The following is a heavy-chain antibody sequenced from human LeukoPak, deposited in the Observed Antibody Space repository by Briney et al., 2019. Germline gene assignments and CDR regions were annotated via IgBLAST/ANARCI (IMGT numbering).Heavy chain of an antibody. D-gene: IGHD3-3*02. J-gene: IGHJ4*02. CDR2: IYYSGST. CDR1: GGSISSSSYY. Sequence: SETLSLTCTVSGGSISSSSYYWGWIRQPPGKGLEWIGSIYYSGSTYYNPSLKSRVTISVDTSKNQFSLKLSSVTAADTAVYYCARHLGRLSSFFIDWGQGTLVTVSS. CDR3: ARHLGRLSSFFID. V-gene: IGHV4-39*01.